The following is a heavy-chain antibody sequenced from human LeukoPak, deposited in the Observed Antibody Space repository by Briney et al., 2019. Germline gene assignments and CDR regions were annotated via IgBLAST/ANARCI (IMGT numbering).Heavy chain of an antibody. CDR3: ARRVAAGYSHFFDP. D-gene: IGHD6-13*01. Sequence: SVKVSCKASGGAFSSYAISWGRQAPGQGLEWMGRIIPILGIANYAQKFQGRVTITADKSSSTAYMELSRLRSGDTAVYYSARRVAAGYSHFFDPWGQGTLVTVSS. CDR2: IIPILGIA. J-gene: IGHJ5*02. CDR1: GGAFSSYA. V-gene: IGHV1-69*04.